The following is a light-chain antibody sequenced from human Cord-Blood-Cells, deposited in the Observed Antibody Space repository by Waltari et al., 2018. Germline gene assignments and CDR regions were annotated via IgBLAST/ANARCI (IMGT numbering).Light chain of an antibody. CDR2: DAS. J-gene: IGKJ4*01. V-gene: IGKV1-33*01. CDR3: QQYDNLPLT. CDR1: QDISNY. Sequence: IILSPAWLSASVRVGVAFTRQASQDISNYLNWYQQKPGKAPKLLIYDASNLETGVPSRFSGSGSGTEFTLTISSLQPVDSATYYCQQYDNLPLTFGGGTKVEVK.